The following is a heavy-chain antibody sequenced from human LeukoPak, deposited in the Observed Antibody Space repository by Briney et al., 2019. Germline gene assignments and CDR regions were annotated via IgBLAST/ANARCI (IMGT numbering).Heavy chain of an antibody. J-gene: IGHJ4*02. Sequence: GGSLRLSCAASGFTFSSYGMQWVRQAPGKGLEWVAVISYDGSNKYYADSVKGRFTISRDKSKNTLYLQMNSLRAEDTAVYYCAKDRYSSSWYHPDYWGQGTLVTVSS. CDR1: GFTFSSYG. D-gene: IGHD6-13*01. CDR3: AKDRYSSSWYHPDY. CDR2: ISYDGSNK. V-gene: IGHV3-30*18.